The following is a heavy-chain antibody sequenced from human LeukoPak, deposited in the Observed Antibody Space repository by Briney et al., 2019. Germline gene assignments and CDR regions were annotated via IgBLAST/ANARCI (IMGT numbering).Heavy chain of an antibody. CDR2: IHHSWSS. J-gene: IGHJ4*02. CDR1: GYSISSGYY. D-gene: IGHD3-3*01. V-gene: IGHV4-38-2*01. CDR3: ARTDTIFGVVIVGYYFDY. Sequence: NPSXTLSLTCAVSGYSISSGYYWGWIRPPPGKGREWIGIIHHSWSSFYNSSLKSRVTISVDTSKTQHSLKLSSVTAADTAVYYCARTDTIFGVVIVGYYFDYWGQGTLVTVSS.